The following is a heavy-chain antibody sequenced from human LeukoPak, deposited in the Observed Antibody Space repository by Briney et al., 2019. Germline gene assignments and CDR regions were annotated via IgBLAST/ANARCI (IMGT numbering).Heavy chain of an antibody. CDR2: FDPEDGET. V-gene: IGHV1-24*01. Sequence: GASVKVSCKASGYTFTGYYMHWVRQAPGKGLEWMGGFDPEDGETIYAQKFQGRVTMTEDTSTDTAYMELSSLRSEDTAVYYCATPGYCSSTSCSRLDYYYGMDVWGQGTTVTVSS. CDR1: GYTFTGYY. J-gene: IGHJ6*02. D-gene: IGHD2-2*03. CDR3: ATPGYCSSTSCSRLDYYYGMDV.